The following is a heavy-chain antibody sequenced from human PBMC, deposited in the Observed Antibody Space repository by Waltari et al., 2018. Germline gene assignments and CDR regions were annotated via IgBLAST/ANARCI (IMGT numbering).Heavy chain of an antibody. V-gene: IGHV3-74*01. J-gene: IGHJ4*02. CDR3: ARDLNYKVDY. CDR2: SKRDGGTT. CDR1: GFTFGTYI. Sequence: EVQLVESGGGSVQPGGSLRLSCAASGFTFGTYIMHWVRQAPGKGRVWVSRSKRDGGTTRYVDSVKGRFTISRDNAKNTLYLEMNSLRVEDTAMYYCARDLNYKVDYWGQGVLVTVSS. D-gene: IGHD1-7*01.